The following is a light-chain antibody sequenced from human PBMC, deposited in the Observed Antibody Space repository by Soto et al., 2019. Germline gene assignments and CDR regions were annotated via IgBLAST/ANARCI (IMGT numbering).Light chain of an antibody. CDR3: QHYNNWPPWT. CDR2: RAS. CDR1: QNVNSN. V-gene: IGKV3-15*01. Sequence: IVMTQSPATLSVSPGERATLSCRASQNVNSNLAWYQQKPGQAPRLLIYRASTRATGIPARFSGSGSGTDYTLTSSNLQSEDFAVYYCQHYNNWPPWTFGQGTKVEIK. J-gene: IGKJ1*01.